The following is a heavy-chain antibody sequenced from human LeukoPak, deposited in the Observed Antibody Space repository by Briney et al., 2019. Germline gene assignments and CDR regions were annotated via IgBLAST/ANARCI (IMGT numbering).Heavy chain of an antibody. CDR3: ARAKFRGTGTTVGY. V-gene: IGHV1-2*02. J-gene: IGHJ4*02. CDR1: GYTFTGYY. Sequence: ASVKVSCKASGYTFTGYYMHWVRQAPGQGLEWMGWINPNSGGTNYAQKFQGRVTMTRDTSINTAYMELSRLRSDDTAVYYCARAKFRGTGTTVGYWGQGTLVTVSS. D-gene: IGHD1-7*01. CDR2: INPNSGGT.